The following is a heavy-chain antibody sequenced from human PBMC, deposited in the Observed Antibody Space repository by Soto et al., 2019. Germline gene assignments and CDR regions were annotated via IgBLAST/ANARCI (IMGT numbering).Heavy chain of an antibody. CDR2: IYYSGST. CDR1: GGSISIYY. V-gene: IGHV4-59*01. J-gene: IGHJ3*02. Sequence: SDTLSLTCTVSGGSISIYYWSWIRQPPGKGLEWIGYIYYSGSTNYNPSLKSRVTISVDTSKNQFSLKLSSVTAADTAVYYCARDDDGGNSGAFDIWGQGTMVTVSS. D-gene: IGHD4-17*01. CDR3: ARDDDGGNSGAFDI.